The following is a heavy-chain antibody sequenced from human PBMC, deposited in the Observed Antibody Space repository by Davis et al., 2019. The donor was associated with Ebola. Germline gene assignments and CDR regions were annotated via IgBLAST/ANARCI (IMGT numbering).Heavy chain of an antibody. CDR2: IYYSGNT. V-gene: IGHV4-59*08. J-gene: IGHJ5*02. CDR3: ARLSYYYDSSGLGNWFDP. Sequence: MPSETLSLTCAVYGGSFSGYYWSWIRQPPGKGLEWIGYIYYSGNTNYNPSLKSRVTISVDTSKNQFSLKLSSVTAADTAVYYCARLSYYYDSSGLGNWFDPWGQGTLVTVSS. CDR1: GGSFSGYY. D-gene: IGHD3-22*01.